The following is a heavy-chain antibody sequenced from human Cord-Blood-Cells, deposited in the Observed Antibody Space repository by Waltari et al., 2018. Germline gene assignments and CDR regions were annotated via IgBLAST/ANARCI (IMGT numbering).Heavy chain of an antibody. CDR1: GGTFSSYA. CDR3: ARDEGYDFWSGKNDAFDI. CDR2: ITPICGKA. Sequence: QVQLVQSGAEVKKPGSSVKVSCKASGGTFSSYAISWVRQAPGQGLEWMGGITPICGKANYAQKFQGRVTITADESTSTAYMELSSLRSEDTAVYYCARDEGYDFWSGKNDAFDIWGQGTMVTVSS. D-gene: IGHD3-3*01. V-gene: IGHV1-69*01. J-gene: IGHJ3*02.